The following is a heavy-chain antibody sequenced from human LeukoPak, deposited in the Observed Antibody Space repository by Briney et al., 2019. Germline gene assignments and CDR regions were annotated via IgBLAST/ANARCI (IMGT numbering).Heavy chain of an antibody. D-gene: IGHD2-15*01. V-gene: IGHV1-18*01. CDR2: IIAYNGNT. CDR1: GYTFASYG. CDR3: ARDFATWYFDY. J-gene: IGHJ4*02. Sequence: ASVKVSCEASGYTFASYGIIWVRQAPGQGLEWMGWIIAYNGNTNYAQKFQDRVTMTRDTSTSTAYMELRSLRSDDTAVYYCARDFATWYFDYWGQGTLVTVSS.